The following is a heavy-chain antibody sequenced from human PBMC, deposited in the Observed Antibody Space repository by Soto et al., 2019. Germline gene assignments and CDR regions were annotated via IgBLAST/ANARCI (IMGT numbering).Heavy chain of an antibody. CDR1: GSRVGRGGC. Sequence: GSRVGRGGCRVRNRQPAGKGLEWIGSIYYTGSTYYNPALKSRVTISVDTSKNQFSLKLSSVTAADTAVYYCSILPNTVVGGADHAYWGQGTPVPVSS. CDR2: IYYTGST. J-gene: IGHJ4*02. D-gene: IGHD3-10*01. CDR3: SILPNTVVGGADHAY. V-gene: IGHV4-39*01.